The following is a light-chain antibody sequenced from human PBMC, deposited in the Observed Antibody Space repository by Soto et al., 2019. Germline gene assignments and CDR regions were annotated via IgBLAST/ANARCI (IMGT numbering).Light chain of an antibody. CDR3: QNYNGAPWT. CDR2: AAS. J-gene: IGKJ1*01. CDR1: QGISTY. Sequence: DIQMTQSPSSLSASVGDRVTITCRASQGISTYLVWYQQKPGTVPKLLIFAASTLHSGVPSRFSGSGSGKDFTLTISSLQPEDVATYYCQNYNGAPWTFGEGTKVEIK. V-gene: IGKV1-27*01.